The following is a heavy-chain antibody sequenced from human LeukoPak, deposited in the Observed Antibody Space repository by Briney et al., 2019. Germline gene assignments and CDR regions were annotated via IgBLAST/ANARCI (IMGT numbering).Heavy chain of an antibody. J-gene: IGHJ4*02. CDR2: IIPILGIA. V-gene: IGHV1-69*04. Sequence: SVKVSFKASGGTFSSYTISWVRQAPGQGLEWMGRIIPILGIANYAQKFQGRVTITADKSTSTAYMELSSLRSEDTAVYYCARDSVGAIIDYWGQGTLVAVSS. D-gene: IGHD1-26*01. CDR1: GGTFSSYT. CDR3: ARDSVGAIIDY.